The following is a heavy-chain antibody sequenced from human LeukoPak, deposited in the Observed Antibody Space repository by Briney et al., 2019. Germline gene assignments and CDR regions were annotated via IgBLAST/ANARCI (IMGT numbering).Heavy chain of an antibody. V-gene: IGHV4-4*07. Sequence: PSETLSLTCTVSGGSISNYYWSWIRQPAAKGLDSIGRINTSGSTNYNPSLESRVFMSVDTSKSQFSLKLNSVTAADTAVYFCARSRGTALITRFDYWGQGTLVTVSS. J-gene: IGHJ4*02. CDR1: GGSISNYY. D-gene: IGHD5-18*01. CDR2: INTSGST. CDR3: ARSRGTALITRFDY.